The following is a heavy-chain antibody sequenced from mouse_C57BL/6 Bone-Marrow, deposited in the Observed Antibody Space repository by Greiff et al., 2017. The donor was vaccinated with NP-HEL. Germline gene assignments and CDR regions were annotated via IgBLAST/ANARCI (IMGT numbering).Heavy chain of an antibody. J-gene: IGHJ3*01. CDR3: ARYYGSSYTAWFAY. CDR1: GYTFTSYW. CDR2: IDPSDSYT. Sequence: QVQLQQPGAELVMPGASVKLSCKASGYTFTSYWMHWVKQRPGQGLEWIGEIDPSDSYTNYNQKFKGKSTLTADKSSSTAYMQLSSLSSGDSAVYYCARYYGSSYTAWFAYWGQGTLLTVSA. D-gene: IGHD1-1*01. V-gene: IGHV1-69*01.